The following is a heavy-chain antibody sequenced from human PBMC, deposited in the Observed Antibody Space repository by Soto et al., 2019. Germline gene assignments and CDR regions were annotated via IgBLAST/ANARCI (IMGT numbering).Heavy chain of an antibody. Sequence: PSETLSLTCSVSGGSISSGSYYWGWIRQTPGRGLEWIASMYHGGTTYSNPSLKSRVTISVDTSKNQFSLKLRSVTAADTAVYYCARGVPMTITFQGDAPDKCYFDSWGLGTRVTVSS. J-gene: IGHJ4*02. CDR2: MYHGGTT. V-gene: IGHV4-39*02. D-gene: IGHD3-22*01. CDR1: GGSISSGSYY. CDR3: ARGVPMTITFQGDAPDKCYFDS.